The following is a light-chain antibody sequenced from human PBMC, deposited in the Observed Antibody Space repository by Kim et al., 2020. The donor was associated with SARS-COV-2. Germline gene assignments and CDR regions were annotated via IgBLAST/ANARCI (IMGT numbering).Light chain of an antibody. CDR2: AAS. Sequence: AIRMTQSTSSLSASTGDRVTITCRASQGISSYLAWYQQKPGKAPKLLIYAASTLQSGVPSRFSGSGSGTDFTLTISCLQSEDFATYYCQQYYSYPYTFGQGTKLDI. V-gene: IGKV1-8*01. J-gene: IGKJ2*01. CDR3: QQYYSYPYT. CDR1: QGISSY.